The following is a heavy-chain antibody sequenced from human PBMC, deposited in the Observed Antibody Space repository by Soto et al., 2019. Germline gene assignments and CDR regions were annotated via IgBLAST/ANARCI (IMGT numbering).Heavy chain of an antibody. CDR2: ISSSGSTI. Sequence: QVQLVESGGGLVKPGGSLRLSCAASGFTFSDYYMSWIRQAPGKGLEWVSYISSSGSTIYYADSVKGRFTISRDNAKNSLYLQMNSLRAEDTAVYYCARDLKASIYYDCRTEFDPWGQGTLVTVSS. J-gene: IGHJ5*02. CDR1: GFTFSDYY. D-gene: IGHD3-22*01. CDR3: ARDLKASIYYDCRTEFDP. V-gene: IGHV3-11*01.